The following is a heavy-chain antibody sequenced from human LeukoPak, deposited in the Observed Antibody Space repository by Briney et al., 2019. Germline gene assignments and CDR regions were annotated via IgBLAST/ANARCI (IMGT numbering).Heavy chain of an antibody. CDR3: ARRRGGSSWVDY. Sequence: PSETLSLTCTVSGGSISSSSYYWGWIRQPPGKGLEWIGNIYYSGSTYYNPSLKSRVTISGDTSNNQFTLKLSSVTVADTAVYYCARRRGGSSWVDYWGQGTLVTVSS. V-gene: IGHV4-39*01. D-gene: IGHD6-13*01. CDR1: GGSISSSSYY. J-gene: IGHJ4*02. CDR2: IYYSGST.